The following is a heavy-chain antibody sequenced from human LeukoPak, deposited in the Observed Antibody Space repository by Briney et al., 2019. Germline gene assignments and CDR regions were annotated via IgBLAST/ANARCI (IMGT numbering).Heavy chain of an antibody. CDR1: GFTFSSNA. V-gene: IGHV3-23*01. J-gene: IGHJ5*02. D-gene: IGHD2-15*01. CDR3: AKANVVAAMADWFDP. Sequence: GGSLRLSCAASGFTFSSNAMGWVRQAPGKGLEWVSAISGSGGSTYYADSVKGRFTISRDNSKNTLYLQMNSLRAEDTAVHYCAKANVVAAMADWFDPWGQGTLVTVSS. CDR2: ISGSGGST.